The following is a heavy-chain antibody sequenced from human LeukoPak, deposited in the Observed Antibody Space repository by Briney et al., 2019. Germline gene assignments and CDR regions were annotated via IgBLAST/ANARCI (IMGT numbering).Heavy chain of an antibody. CDR2: ISSSTSTI. J-gene: IGHJ6*04. V-gene: IGHV3-48*01. CDR1: GFTFSSYS. D-gene: IGHD3-9*01. CDR3: ARDTSRYFDSLPTDV. Sequence: GRSLRLSCAASGFTFSSYSMSWVRQAPGKGLEWVSYISSSTSTIYYEVSVKGRFTISRDNAKNSLYLQLNSLRAEDTAVYYCARDTSRYFDSLPTDVWGKGTTVTVSS.